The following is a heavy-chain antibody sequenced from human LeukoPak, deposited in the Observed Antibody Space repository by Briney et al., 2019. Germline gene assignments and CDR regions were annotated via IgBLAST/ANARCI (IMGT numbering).Heavy chain of an antibody. CDR2: MNPNSGNT. V-gene: IGHV1-8*01. J-gene: IGHJ4*02. CDR3: ARAGRKYAFDY. CDR1: GYSFTSHD. Sequence: ASVKVSCKASGYSFTSHDINWVRQATGQGLEWMGWMNPNSGNTGYAQKFQGRVTMTTDTSMKTAYIELSSLRSEDTAVYYRARAGRKYAFDYWGQGTLVTVSS.